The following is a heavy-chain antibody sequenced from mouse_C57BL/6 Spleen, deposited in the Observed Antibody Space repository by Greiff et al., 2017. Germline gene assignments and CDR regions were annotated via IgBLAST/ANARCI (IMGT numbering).Heavy chain of an antibody. Sequence: QVQLQQPGAELVKPGASVKLSCKASGYTFTSYWMHWVKQRPGQGLEWIGMIHPNSGSTNYNEKFKSKATLTVDKSSSTAYMQLSSLTSEDSAVYYCARSLPYYSSYGGAMDYWGQGTSVTVSS. J-gene: IGHJ4*01. V-gene: IGHV1-64*01. CDR2: IHPNSGST. D-gene: IGHD2-5*01. CDR3: ARSLPYYSSYGGAMDY. CDR1: GYTFTSYW.